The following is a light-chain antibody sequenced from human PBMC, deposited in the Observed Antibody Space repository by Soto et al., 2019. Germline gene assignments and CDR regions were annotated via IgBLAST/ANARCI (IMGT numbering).Light chain of an antibody. CDR2: DTY. Sequence: EIVMTQSPATLSLSPGERATLSCRASQSVGNSLAWYQLKPGQPPRLLIFDTYSGATGIPDRFSGSGSGTDFTLTISSLQSEDFAVYYCQHYNYWPYTFGQGTKVDIK. J-gene: IGKJ2*01. V-gene: IGKV3D-15*01. CDR3: QHYNYWPYT. CDR1: QSVGNS.